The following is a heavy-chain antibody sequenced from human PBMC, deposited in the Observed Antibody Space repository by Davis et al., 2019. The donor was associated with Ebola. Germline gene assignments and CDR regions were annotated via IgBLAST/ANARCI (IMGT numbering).Heavy chain of an antibody. CDR1: GFTFSSYA. D-gene: IGHD2-8*02. CDR3: ARDWYCTGGVCYTAGDY. J-gene: IGHJ4*02. Sequence: GESLKISCAASGFTFSSYAMHWVRQAPGKGLEWVAVISYDGSNKYYADSVKGRFTISRDNAKNSLYLQMNSLRAEDTAVYYCARDWYCTGGVCYTAGDYWGQGTLVTVSS. CDR2: ISYDGSNK. V-gene: IGHV3-30-3*01.